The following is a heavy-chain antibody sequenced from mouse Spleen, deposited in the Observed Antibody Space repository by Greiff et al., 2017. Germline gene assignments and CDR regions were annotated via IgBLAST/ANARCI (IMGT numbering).Heavy chain of an antibody. D-gene: IGHD1-1*01. CDR2: INPSNGGT. J-gene: IGHJ4*01. Sequence: QVQLQQPGTELVKPGASVKLSCKASGYTFTSYWMHWVKQRPGQGLEWIGNINPSNGGTNYNEKFKSKATLTVDKSSSTAYMQLSSLTSEDSAVYYCARGDYYGSIDYYAMDYWGQGTSVTVSS. V-gene: IGHV1-53*01. CDR3: ARGDYYGSIDYYAMDY. CDR1: GYTFTSYW.